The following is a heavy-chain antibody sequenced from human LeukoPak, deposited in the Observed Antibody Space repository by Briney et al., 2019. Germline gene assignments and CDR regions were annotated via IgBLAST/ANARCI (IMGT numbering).Heavy chain of an antibody. V-gene: IGHV1-8*01. Sequence: ASVKVSCKASGYTFTSYDINWVRQATGQGLEWMGWMNPNSGNTGYAQKFQGRVTMTRNTSISTAYMELSSLRSEDTAMYYCARGLGSLGATHYWGQGTLVTVSS. CDR3: ARGLGSLGATHY. J-gene: IGHJ4*02. CDR1: GYTFTSYD. CDR2: MNPNSGNT. D-gene: IGHD1-26*01.